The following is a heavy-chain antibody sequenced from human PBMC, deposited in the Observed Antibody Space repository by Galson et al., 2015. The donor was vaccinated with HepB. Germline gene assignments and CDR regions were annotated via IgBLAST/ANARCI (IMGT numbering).Heavy chain of an antibody. J-gene: IGHJ6*03. CDR3: ARRGLELQRHYYYMDV. CDR1: GFSLSTSGVG. Sequence: PALVKPTQTLTLTCTFSGFSLSTSGVGVGWIRQPPGKALEWLALIYWDGDKRYSPSLKSRLTITKDTSKNQVVLTMTNMDPVDTATYYCARRGLELQRHYYYMDVWGKGTTVTVSS. CDR2: IYWDGDK. V-gene: IGHV2-5*02. D-gene: IGHD1-7*01.